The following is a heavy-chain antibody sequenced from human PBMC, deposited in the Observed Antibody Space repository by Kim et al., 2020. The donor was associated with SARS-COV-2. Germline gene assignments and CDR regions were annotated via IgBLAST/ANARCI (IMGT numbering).Heavy chain of an antibody. J-gene: IGHJ2*01. Sequence: ASVKVSCKASGYTFTSYDINWVRQATGQGLEWMGWMNPNSGNTGYAQKFQGRVTMTRNTSISTAYMELSSLRSEDTAVYYCARRAPRRRWLQDWYFDLWGRGTLVTVSS. CDR2: MNPNSGNT. V-gene: IGHV1-8*01. CDR3: ARRAPRRRWLQDWYFDL. D-gene: IGHD5-12*01. CDR1: GYTFTSYD.